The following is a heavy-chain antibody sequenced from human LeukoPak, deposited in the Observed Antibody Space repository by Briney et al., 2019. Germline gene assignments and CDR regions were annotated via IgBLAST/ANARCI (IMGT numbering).Heavy chain of an antibody. CDR3: AGPTTVTTFYYYGMDV. CDR2: ISAYNGNT. J-gene: IGHJ6*02. CDR1: GYTFTSYG. Sequence: GASVKVSCKASGYTFTSYGISWVRQAPGQGLEWMGWISAYNGNTNYAQKLQGRVTMTTDTSTSTAYMELSSLRSEDTAVYYCAGPTTVTTFYYYGMDVWGQGTTVTVSS. D-gene: IGHD4-11*01. V-gene: IGHV1-18*01.